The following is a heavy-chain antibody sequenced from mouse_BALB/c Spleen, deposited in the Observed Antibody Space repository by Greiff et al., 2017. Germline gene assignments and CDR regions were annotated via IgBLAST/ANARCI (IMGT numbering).Heavy chain of an antibody. CDR1: GFSLTSYG. CDR2: IWRGGST. CDR3: AKKDLFSMDY. V-gene: IGHV2-5-1*01. J-gene: IGHJ4*01. Sequence: VKLMESGPSLVQPSQSLSITCTVSGFSLTSYGVHWVRQSPGKGLEWLGVIWRGGSTDYNAAFMSRLSITKDNSKSQVFFKMNSLQADDTAIYYCAKKDLFSMDYWGQGTSVTVSS.